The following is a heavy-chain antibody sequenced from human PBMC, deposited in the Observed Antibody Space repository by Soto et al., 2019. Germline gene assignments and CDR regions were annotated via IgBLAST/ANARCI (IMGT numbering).Heavy chain of an antibody. CDR1: VGSFSGYY. D-gene: IGHD6-6*01. J-gene: IGHJ4*02. V-gene: IGHV4-34*01. CDR2: INHSASA. Sequence: PSETLPLTCAVYVGSFSGYYWRLIRQPPGEGLDWIGEINHSASANYNPSLKSRVTISVDTSKNQFSLKLSSVTAADTAVYYCARRLYSSSGTHFDYWGQGTLVT. CDR3: ARRLYSSSGTHFDY.